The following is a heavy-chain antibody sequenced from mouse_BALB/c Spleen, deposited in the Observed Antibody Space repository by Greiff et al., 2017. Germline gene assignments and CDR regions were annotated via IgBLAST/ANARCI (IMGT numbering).Heavy chain of an antibody. V-gene: IGHV3-8*02. CDR3: ASYYYGRYAMDY. CDR2: ISYSGST. Sequence: EVMLVESGPSLVKPSQTLSLTCSVTGDSITSGYWNWIRKFPGNKLEYMGYISYSGSTYYNPSLKSRISITRDTSKNQYYLQLNSVTTEDTATYYCASYYYGRYAMDYWGQGTSVTVSS. D-gene: IGHD1-1*01. J-gene: IGHJ4*01. CDR1: GDSITSGY.